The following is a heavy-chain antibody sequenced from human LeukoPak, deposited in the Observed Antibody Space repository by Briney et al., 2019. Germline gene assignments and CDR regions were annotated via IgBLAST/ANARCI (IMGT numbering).Heavy chain of an antibody. Sequence: ASVKVSCKASGGTFSSYAISWVRQAPGQGLEWMGRIIPIFGTANYAQRFQGRVTITTDESTSTAYMELSSLRSEDTAVYYCARGRSNGGCYHCYFDYWGQGTLVTVSS. D-gene: IGHD2-8*01. CDR2: IIPIFGTA. CDR3: ARGRSNGGCYHCYFDY. CDR1: GGTFSSYA. V-gene: IGHV1-69*05. J-gene: IGHJ4*02.